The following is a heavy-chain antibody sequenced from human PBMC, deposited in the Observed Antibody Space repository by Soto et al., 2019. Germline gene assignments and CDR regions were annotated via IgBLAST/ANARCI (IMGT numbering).Heavy chain of an antibody. CDR2: ISSSSSYI. V-gene: IGHV3-21*01. D-gene: IGHD2-15*01. Sequence: GGSLRLSCAASGVTCISYSMNWVRQAPGKGLEWVSSISSSSSYIYYADSVKGRFTISRDNAKNSLYLQMNSLRAEDTAVYYCARGNHCSGGSCYSPYYYYYYMDVWGKGTTVTVSS. CDR3: ARGNHCSGGSCYSPYYYYYYMDV. CDR1: GVTCISYS. J-gene: IGHJ6*03.